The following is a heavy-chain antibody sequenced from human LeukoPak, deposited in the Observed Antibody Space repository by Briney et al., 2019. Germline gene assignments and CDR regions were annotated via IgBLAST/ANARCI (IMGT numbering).Heavy chain of an antibody. CDR3: AKDDSSGYYSFQGFDY. D-gene: IGHD3-22*01. CDR2: ISWNSGSI. Sequence: PGGSLRLSCAASEFTFDDYAMHWVRQAPGKGLEWVSGISWNSGSIGYADSVKGRFTISRDNAKNSLYLQMNSLRAEDTALYYCAKDDSSGYYSFQGFDYWGQGTLVIVSS. V-gene: IGHV3-9*01. J-gene: IGHJ4*02. CDR1: EFTFDDYA.